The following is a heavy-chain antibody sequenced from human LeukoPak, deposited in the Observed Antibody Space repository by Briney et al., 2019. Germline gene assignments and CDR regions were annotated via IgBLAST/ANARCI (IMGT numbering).Heavy chain of an antibody. V-gene: IGHV3-43D*03. J-gene: IGHJ4*02. CDR3: ARRSRGIGRDFDY. CDR2: ISWDGGST. Sequence: GGSLRLSCAASGFTFDDYAMHWVRQAPGKGLEWVSLISWDGGSTYYADSVKGRFTISRDNSKNSLYLQMNSLRAEDTSVYYCARRSRGIGRDFDYWGQGTLVTVSS. CDR1: GFTFDDYA. D-gene: IGHD3-16*02.